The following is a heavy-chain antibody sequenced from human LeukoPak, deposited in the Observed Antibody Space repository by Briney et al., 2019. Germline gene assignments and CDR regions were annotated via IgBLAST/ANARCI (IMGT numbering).Heavy chain of an antibody. CDR2: ISYDGSNK. J-gene: IGHJ4*02. CDR1: GFTFSNYG. D-gene: IGHD1-26*01. V-gene: IGHV3-30*18. CDR3: AKEQGLSGNYFYFDY. Sequence: GGSLRLSCAASGFTFSNYGMHWVRQAPGKGLEWVAVISYDGSNKYYADSVKGRFTISRDNSKNTLYVQMNSLRAEDTAVYYCAKEQGLSGNYFYFDYWGQGTLVTVSS.